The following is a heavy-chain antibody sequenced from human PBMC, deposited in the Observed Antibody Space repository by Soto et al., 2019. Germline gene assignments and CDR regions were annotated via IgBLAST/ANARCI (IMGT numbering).Heavy chain of an antibody. V-gene: IGHV3-30*14. CDR2: LSSDGTKK. D-gene: IGHD6-13*01. CDR1: GFSFSDYA. CDR3: ARDRYRSPTSDIYY. Sequence: QVQLVESGGGVVQPGRSLRLSCAASGFSFSDYAMHWVRQAPGNGLEWVAVLSSDGTKKFYAASVKGRFTVFTDNSKNTLYLQMHSLSNADSALYYCARDRYRSPTSDIYYWGPGSLVTVAS. J-gene: IGHJ4*02.